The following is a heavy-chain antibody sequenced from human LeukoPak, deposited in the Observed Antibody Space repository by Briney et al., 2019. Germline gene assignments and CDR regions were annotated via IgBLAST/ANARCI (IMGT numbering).Heavy chain of an antibody. CDR2: IYYSGST. CDR3: ARTDSSSWYPSLGYYYMDV. Sequence: PSETLSLTCTVAGGSISSYYWSWIRQPPGKGLEWIGYIYYSGSTNYNPSLKSRVTISVDTSKNQFSLKLSSVTAADTAVYYCARTDSSSWYPSLGYYYMDVWGKGTTVTVSS. D-gene: IGHD6-13*01. J-gene: IGHJ6*03. CDR1: GGSISSYY. V-gene: IGHV4-59*01.